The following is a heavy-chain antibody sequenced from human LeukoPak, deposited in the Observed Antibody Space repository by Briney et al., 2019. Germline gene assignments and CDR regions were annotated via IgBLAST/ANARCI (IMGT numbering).Heavy chain of an antibody. CDR1: GFTFRTYA. CDR3: AKDPDLAADYYLDY. D-gene: IGHD6-13*01. V-gene: IGHV3-30*04. CDR2: ISHDGRNK. Sequence: PVTSLRLSCAASGFTFRTYALHWVRQAPGKGLEWVAGISHDGRNKYYADSVKGRFTISRDNSKNTLYLQLHSMRAEDAAVYYCAKDPDLAADYYLDYWGQGARVTVSS. J-gene: IGHJ4*02.